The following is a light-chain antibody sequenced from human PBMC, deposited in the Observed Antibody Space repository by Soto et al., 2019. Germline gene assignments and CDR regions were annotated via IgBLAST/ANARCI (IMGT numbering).Light chain of an antibody. V-gene: IGKV3-15*01. CDR1: QSVSGSY. Sequence: EIVLTPSPGTLSLSPVERATLSCRASQSVSGSYLAWYQQKPGQAPRLLIYGASTRATGIPARFSGSGSGTEFTLTISSLQSEDFAVYYCQQYNNWPRTFGQGTKVDIK. CDR2: GAS. CDR3: QQYNNWPRT. J-gene: IGKJ1*01.